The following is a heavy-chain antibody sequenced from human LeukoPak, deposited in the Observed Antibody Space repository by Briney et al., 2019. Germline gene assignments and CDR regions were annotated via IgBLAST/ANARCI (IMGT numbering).Heavy chain of an antibody. D-gene: IGHD2-21*02. CDR1: GGTFSSYA. CDR3: ARHGIPLVTSHPKGSAFDI. J-gene: IGHJ3*02. CDR2: IIPIFGTA. Sequence: SVKVSCKASGGTFSSYAISWVRQAPGQGLEWMGGIIPIFGTANYAQKFQGRVTITADESTSTAYMELSSLRSEDTAVYYCARHGIPLVTSHPKGSAFDIWGQGTMVTVSS. V-gene: IGHV1-69*13.